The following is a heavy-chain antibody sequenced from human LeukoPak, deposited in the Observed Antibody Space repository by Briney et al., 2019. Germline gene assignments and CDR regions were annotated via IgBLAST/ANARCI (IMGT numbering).Heavy chain of an antibody. J-gene: IGHJ4*02. Sequence: GGSLRLSCAASGFTFSSYAMSWVRQAPGKGLEWVSAISGSGGSTYYADSVKGRFTISRDNSKNTLYLQMNSLRAEGTAVYYCAKDIDLTYYFDYWGQGTLVTVSS. CDR2: ISGSGGST. CDR1: GFTFSSYA. V-gene: IGHV3-23*01. D-gene: IGHD3-16*01. CDR3: AKDIDLTYYFDY.